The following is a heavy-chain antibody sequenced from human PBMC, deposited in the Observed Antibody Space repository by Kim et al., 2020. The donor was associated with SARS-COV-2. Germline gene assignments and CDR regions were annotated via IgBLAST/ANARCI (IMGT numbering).Heavy chain of an antibody. V-gene: IGHV3-74*01. D-gene: IGHD6-19*01. J-gene: IGHJ1*01. Sequence: GGSLRLSCAASGFTFSTYWMHWVRQVPGKGPVWVSRIDTDATNMKYTDSVKGRFTISRDNAKNTLYLQMNNLRVEDTAVYHCARDQTEAGPTTYDHWGQGTLVTVSP. CDR2: IDTDATNM. CDR3: ARDQTEAGPTTYDH. CDR1: GFTFSTYW.